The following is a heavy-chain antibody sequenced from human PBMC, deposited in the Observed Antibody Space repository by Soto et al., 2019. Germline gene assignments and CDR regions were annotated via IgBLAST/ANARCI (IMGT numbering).Heavy chain of an antibody. CDR3: AREVELRYFDGLGFGHPAYYFDY. CDR2: ISAYNGNT. Sequence: QVQLVQSGAEVKKPGASVKVSCKAPGYTFTSYGISWVRQAPGQGLEWMGWISAYNGNTNYAQKLQGRVTMTTDTSTSTAYMELRSLRSDDTSVYYCAREVELRYFDGLGFGHPAYYFDYWGQGTLVTVSS. V-gene: IGHV1-18*04. J-gene: IGHJ4*02. D-gene: IGHD3-9*01. CDR1: GYTFTSYG.